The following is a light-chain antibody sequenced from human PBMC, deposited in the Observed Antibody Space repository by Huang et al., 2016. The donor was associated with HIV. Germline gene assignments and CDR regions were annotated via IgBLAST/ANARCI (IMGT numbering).Light chain of an antibody. J-gene: IGKJ1*01. Sequence: DIQMTQSPPSLSASVGDRVTFTCRANQNITKSLNWYQQKPGKAPKLLIYTASTLESGVPSRFSGGGYGSRFTLNITNLQPEDFATYYCQQSFSVPRTFG. V-gene: IGKV1-39*01. CDR3: QQSFSVPRT. CDR2: TAS. CDR1: QNITKS.